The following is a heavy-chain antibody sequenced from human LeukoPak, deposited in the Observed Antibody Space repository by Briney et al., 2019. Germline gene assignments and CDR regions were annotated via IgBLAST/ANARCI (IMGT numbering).Heavy chain of an antibody. Sequence: GASVKVSCKPSGYTFTGYYLHWVRQAPGQAREWMGWISPNTGATIYAQNFQGRVTMSRDTSISTAYLDLSSLRSDDTAVYYCARDRVGSGWPRPYYFEFWGQGTLVTVSS. CDR1: GYTFTGYY. CDR3: ARDRVGSGWPRPYYFEF. CDR2: ISPNTGAT. J-gene: IGHJ4*02. V-gene: IGHV1-2*02. D-gene: IGHD6-19*01.